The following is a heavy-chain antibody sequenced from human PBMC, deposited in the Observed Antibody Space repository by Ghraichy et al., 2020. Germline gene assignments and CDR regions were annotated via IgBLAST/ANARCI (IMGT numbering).Heavy chain of an antibody. J-gene: IGHJ4*02. CDR2: ISGSSGSI. Sequence: GGSLRLSCAASGFSFSTYSMNWVRQVPGKGLEWLSYISGSSGSIYYADSVRGRFTVSRDNAKNSLILQMNSLRDEDTAVYYCARDRDDIWGNYRYSFNCWGQGTLVTVSS. CDR3: ARDRDDIWGNYRYSFNC. D-gene: IGHD3-16*02. V-gene: IGHV3-48*02. CDR1: GFSFSTYS.